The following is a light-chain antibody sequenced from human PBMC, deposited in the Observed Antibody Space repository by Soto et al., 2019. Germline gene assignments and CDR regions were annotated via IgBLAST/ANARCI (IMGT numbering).Light chain of an antibody. J-gene: IGLJ2*01. CDR1: SSDVGGYNY. V-gene: IGLV2-14*01. Sequence: QSALTQPASVSGSPGQSITLSCAGTSSDVGGYNYVSWYQQYPGKAPKLMIYDVNSRPSGVSNRFSGSKSGNTASLTISGLQAEDEAESYCSSSTGSNTHVLFGGGTKLTVL. CDR3: SSSTGSNTHVL. CDR2: DVN.